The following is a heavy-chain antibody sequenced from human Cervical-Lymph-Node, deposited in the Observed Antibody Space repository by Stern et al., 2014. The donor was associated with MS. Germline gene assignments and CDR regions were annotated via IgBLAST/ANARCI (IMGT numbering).Heavy chain of an antibody. J-gene: IGHJ3*01. CDR3: ARRKASDYQDAFDV. CDR2: IHYSGST. D-gene: IGHD2-2*01. V-gene: IGHV4-31*03. CDR1: GGSITSGGNY. Sequence: DQLVESGPGLIKPSQTLSLTCIVSGGSITSGGNYWTWMRQHPGKGLEWIGYIHYSGSTYSNPSLQRRVTISRDTSKNQFSLQLSSVTAADTAVYYCARRKASDYQDAFDVWGQGTLVTVSS.